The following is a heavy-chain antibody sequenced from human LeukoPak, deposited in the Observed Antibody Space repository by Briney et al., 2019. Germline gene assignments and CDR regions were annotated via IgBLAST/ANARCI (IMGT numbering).Heavy chain of an antibody. Sequence: SETLSLTCTVSGGSISSSSYYWGWIRQPPGKGLEWIGSIYYSGSTYHNPSLKSRVTISVDTSKNQFSLKLSSVTAADTAVYYCARELMVVAANIYYYYGMDVWGQGTTVTVSS. CDR1: GGSISSSSYY. CDR2: IYYSGST. J-gene: IGHJ6*02. CDR3: ARELMVVAANIYYYYGMDV. D-gene: IGHD2-15*01. V-gene: IGHV4-39*01.